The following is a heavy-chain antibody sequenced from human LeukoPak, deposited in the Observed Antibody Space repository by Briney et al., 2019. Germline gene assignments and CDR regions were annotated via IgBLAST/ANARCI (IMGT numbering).Heavy chain of an antibody. V-gene: IGHV1-69*04. CDR3: ARVGYYDSSGYYSGAVYWFDP. J-gene: IGHJ5*02. CDR2: IIPILGIA. D-gene: IGHD3-22*01. CDR1: GGTFSSYA. Sequence: SVKVSCKASGGTFSSYAISWVRQAPGQGLEWMGRIIPILGIANYAQKFQGRVTITADKSTSTAYMELSSLRSEDTAVYYCARVGYYDSSGYYSGAVYWFDPWGQGTLVTVSS.